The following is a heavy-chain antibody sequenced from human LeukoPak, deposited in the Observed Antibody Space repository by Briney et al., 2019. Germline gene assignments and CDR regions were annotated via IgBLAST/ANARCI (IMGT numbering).Heavy chain of an antibody. V-gene: IGHV1-24*01. D-gene: IGHD4-17*01. CDR1: GYRLTELY. CDR3: AAPSARSTVTTWSAFDL. J-gene: IGHJ3*01. CDR2: FDPEDDRG. Sequence: ASVKVSCKVSGYRLTELYIYWVRQAPGEGPEWVGGFDPEDDRGIYAQKFQGRVTMTEDTSTNTAYMELSSLRSEDLAMYYCAAPSARSTVTTWSAFDLWGQGTMVTVSS.